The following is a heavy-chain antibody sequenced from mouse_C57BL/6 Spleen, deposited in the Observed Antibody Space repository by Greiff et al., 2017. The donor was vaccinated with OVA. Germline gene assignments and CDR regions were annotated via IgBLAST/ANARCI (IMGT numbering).Heavy chain of an antibody. J-gene: IGHJ4*01. CDR3: ASIYYDYPLYAMDY. CDR2: ISYDGSN. CDR1: GYSITSGYY. Sequence: DVKLQESGPGLVKPSQSLSLTCSVTGYSITSGYYWNWIRQFPGNKLEWMGYISYDGSNNYNPSLKNRISITRDTSKNQFFLKLNSVTTEDTATYYCASIYYDYPLYAMDYWGQGTSVTVSS. V-gene: IGHV3-6*01. D-gene: IGHD2-4*01.